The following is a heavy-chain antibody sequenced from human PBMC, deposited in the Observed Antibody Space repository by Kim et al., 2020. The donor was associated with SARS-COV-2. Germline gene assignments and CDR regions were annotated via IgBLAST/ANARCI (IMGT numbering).Heavy chain of an antibody. D-gene: IGHD3-10*01. CDR1: GFTFSSYA. Sequence: GGSLRLSCAASGFTFSSYAMHWVRQAPGKGLEWVAVISYDGSNKYYADSVKGRFTISRDNSKNTLYLQMNSLRAEDTAVYYCARDPAYGVLWFGELSWFDPWGQGTLVTVSS. J-gene: IGHJ5*02. CDR3: ARDPAYGVLWFGELSWFDP. CDR2: ISYDGSNK. V-gene: IGHV3-30*04.